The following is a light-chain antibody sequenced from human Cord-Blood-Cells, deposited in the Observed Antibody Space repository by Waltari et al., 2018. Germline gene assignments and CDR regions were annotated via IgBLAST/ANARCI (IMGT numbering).Light chain of an antibody. Sequence: QSALTQPASVSGSPGQSITISCPGTSSDVGGSNYGSWYQQHTGKAPKLMIYDVSKRPSGVSNRFSGSKSGNTASLTISGLQAEDEADYYCSSYTSSSTWVFGGETKLTVL. J-gene: IGLJ3*02. V-gene: IGLV2-14*01. CDR1: SSDVGGSNY. CDR3: SSYTSSSTWV. CDR2: DVS.